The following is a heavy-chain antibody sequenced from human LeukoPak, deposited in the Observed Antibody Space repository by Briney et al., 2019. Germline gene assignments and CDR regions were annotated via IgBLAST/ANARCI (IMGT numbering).Heavy chain of an antibody. D-gene: IGHD2-15*01. CDR1: GGTFSSYA. CDR3: ARRIIGYCSGGSCYLGAFDI. CDR2: IIPIFGTA. J-gene: IGHJ3*02. Sequence: ASVKVSCKASGGTFSSYAISWVRQAPGQGLEWMGGIIPIFGTANYAQKFQGRVTITADKSTNTAYMELSSLRSEDTAVYYCARRIIGYCSGGSCYLGAFDIWGQGTMVTVSS. V-gene: IGHV1-69*06.